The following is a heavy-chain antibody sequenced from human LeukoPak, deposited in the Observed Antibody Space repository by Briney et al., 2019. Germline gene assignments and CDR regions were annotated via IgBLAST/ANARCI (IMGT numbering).Heavy chain of an antibody. CDR3: ARESSGYFY. CDR2: ISSGSSFI. CDR1: GFTFSTYS. V-gene: IGHV3-21*01. D-gene: IGHD3-22*01. J-gene: IGHJ4*02. Sequence: PGGSLRLSXAASGFTFSTYSMNSVRQAPGKGLEWVSSISSGSSFIYYADSVKGRFTISRDNAKNSLFLQMNSLRAEDTAVYYCARESSGYFYWGQGTLVTVSS.